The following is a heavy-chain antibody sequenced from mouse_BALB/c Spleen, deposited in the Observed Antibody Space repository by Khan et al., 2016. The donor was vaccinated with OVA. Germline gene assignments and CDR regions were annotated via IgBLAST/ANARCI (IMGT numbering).Heavy chain of an antibody. CDR1: GYSITSGYA. Sequence: VQLKESGPGLVKPSQSLSLTCTVTGYSITSGYAWNWIRQFPGNKLEWMGYIRYSGVTSYTPSLKSRISITRDTSKNQFFLQLNSVTTEDTATYYCARGNYSGYYFDDWGQGTTLTVAS. CDR3: ARGNYSGYYFDD. CDR2: IRYSGVT. V-gene: IGHV3-2*02. D-gene: IGHD1-1*01. J-gene: IGHJ2*01.